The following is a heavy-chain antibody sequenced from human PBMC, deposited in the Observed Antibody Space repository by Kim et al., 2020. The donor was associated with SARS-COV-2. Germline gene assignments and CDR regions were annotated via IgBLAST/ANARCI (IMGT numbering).Heavy chain of an antibody. CDR3: ALQSHVSAGKGY. CDR1: NGSVGTYF. CDR2: IYFSGSA. J-gene: IGHJ1*01. D-gene: IGHD6-19*01. Sequence: SETLSLTCTVSNGSVGTYFWNWFRQPAGKGLEWIGRIYFSGSAAYNPSLQSRVSLSIDRSRNLFSLTLNSVTAADTAVYYCALQSHVSAGKGYWGQGTLV. V-gene: IGHV4-4*07.